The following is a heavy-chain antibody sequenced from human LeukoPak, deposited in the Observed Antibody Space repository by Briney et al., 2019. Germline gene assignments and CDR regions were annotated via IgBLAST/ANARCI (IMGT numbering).Heavy chain of an antibody. Sequence: ASVKVSCKASGYTFTGYYMHWVRQAPGQGLEWMGWINPNSGGTNYAQKFQGWVTMTRDTSISTAYMELSRLRSDDTAVYYCARGGRTYGSGTPLNDYWGQGTLVTVSS. D-gene: IGHD3-10*01. CDR1: GYTFTGYY. J-gene: IGHJ4*02. V-gene: IGHV1-2*04. CDR3: ARGGRTYGSGTPLNDY. CDR2: INPNSGGT.